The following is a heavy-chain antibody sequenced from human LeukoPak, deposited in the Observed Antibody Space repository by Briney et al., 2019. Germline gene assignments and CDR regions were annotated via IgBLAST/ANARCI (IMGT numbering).Heavy chain of an antibody. J-gene: IGHJ6*02. Sequence: GGSLRLSCAASGFTFNIYAMNWVRQAPGKGLEWVSGITGNGGRTYYADSVKGRFTISRDNSNSTLFLQMNSLRAEDTAVYYCAKRSGPKDYYGMDVWGQGTTVTVSS. CDR1: GFTFNIYA. D-gene: IGHD6-19*01. V-gene: IGHV3-23*01. CDR2: ITGNGGRT. CDR3: AKRSGPKDYYGMDV.